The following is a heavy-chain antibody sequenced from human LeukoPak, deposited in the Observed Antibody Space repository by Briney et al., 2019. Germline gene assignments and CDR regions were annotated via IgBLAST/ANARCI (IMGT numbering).Heavy chain of an antibody. CDR2: IIPVFGTA. CDR3: ARDPGVAVAGTEGDY. V-gene: IGHV1-69*01. J-gene: IGHJ4*02. Sequence: SVKVSCRASGGTFSSYAISWVRQAPGQGLEWMGGIIPVFGTANYAQKFQGRVTITADESTSTAYMELSSLRSEDTAVYYCARDPGVAVAGTEGDYWGQGTLVTVSS. D-gene: IGHD6-19*01. CDR1: GGTFSSYA.